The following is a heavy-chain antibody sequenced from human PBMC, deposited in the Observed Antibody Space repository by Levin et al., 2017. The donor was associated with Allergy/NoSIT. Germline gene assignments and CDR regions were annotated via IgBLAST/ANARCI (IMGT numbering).Heavy chain of an antibody. D-gene: IGHD6-13*01. J-gene: IGHJ5*02. Sequence: VASVKVSCKASGYTFTGYYMHWVRQAPGQGLEWMGWINPNSGGTNYAQKFQGRVTMTRDTSISTAYMELSRLRSDDTAVYYCASSSSWQYNWFDPWGQGTLVTVSS. CDR1: GYTFTGYY. CDR2: INPNSGGT. V-gene: IGHV1-2*02. CDR3: ASSSSWQYNWFDP.